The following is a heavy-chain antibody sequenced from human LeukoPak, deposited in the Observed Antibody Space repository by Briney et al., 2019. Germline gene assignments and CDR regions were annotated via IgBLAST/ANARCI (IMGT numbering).Heavy chain of an antibody. V-gene: IGHV3-74*01. Sequence: GGSLRLSCAASGFTFSNYWMHWVRQDPGKGLVWVSYINPDGSNTNYADSVKGRFTISRDNSKNALFVQMNSLRAEDTAIYYCAKDRVVVVAAALYFDSWGQGTLVTVSS. CDR2: INPDGSNT. D-gene: IGHD2-15*01. CDR1: GFTFSNYW. J-gene: IGHJ4*02. CDR3: AKDRVVVVAAALYFDS.